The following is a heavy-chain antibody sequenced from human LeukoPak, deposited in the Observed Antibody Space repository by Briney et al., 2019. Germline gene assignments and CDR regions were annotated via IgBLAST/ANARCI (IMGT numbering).Heavy chain of an antibody. CDR3: ARVRYSGYDSLGRYYFDY. V-gene: IGHV6-1*01. CDR1: GDSVSSNSAA. J-gene: IGHJ4*02. CDR2: TYYRSKWYN. D-gene: IGHD5-12*01. Sequence: SQTLSLTCAISGDSVSSNSAAWNWIRQSPSRGLEWLGRTYYRSKWYNDYAVSVKSRITINPDTSKNQFSLKLRSVTAADTAVYYCARVRYSGYDSLGRYYFDYWGQGTLVTVSS.